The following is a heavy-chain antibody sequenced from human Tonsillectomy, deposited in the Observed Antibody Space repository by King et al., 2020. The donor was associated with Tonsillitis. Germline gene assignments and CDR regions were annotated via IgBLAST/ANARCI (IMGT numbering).Heavy chain of an antibody. CDR2: INSDGSST. CDR3: ARGYCGADCYRNGSAYYYGMDI. CDR1: GFTFSSYW. Sequence: VQLVESGGGLVQPGGSLRLSCAASGFTFSSYWMHWVRQAPGKGLVWVSRINSDGSSTSYADSVKGRFIISRDNAKNTLYLQMNSLRAEDTAVYYCARGYCGADCYRNGSAYYYGMDIWGQGTTVTVS. D-gene: IGHD2-21*02. V-gene: IGHV3-74*01. J-gene: IGHJ6*02.